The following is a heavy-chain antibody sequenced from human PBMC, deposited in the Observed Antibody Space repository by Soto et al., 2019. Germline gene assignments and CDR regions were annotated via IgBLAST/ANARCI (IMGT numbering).Heavy chain of an antibody. CDR2: ISSSSSYT. Sequence: QVQLVESGGGLVKPGGTLRLSCAASGFTFSDYYMSWIRQAPGKGLAWVSYISSSSSYTNYADSVKGRFTISRDNAKNSLYLQMNSLRAEDTAVYYCARWQLQTTEGYYYYGMDVWGQGTTVTVSS. V-gene: IGHV3-11*06. D-gene: IGHD4-4*01. J-gene: IGHJ6*02. CDR3: ARWQLQTTEGYYYYGMDV. CDR1: GFTFSDYY.